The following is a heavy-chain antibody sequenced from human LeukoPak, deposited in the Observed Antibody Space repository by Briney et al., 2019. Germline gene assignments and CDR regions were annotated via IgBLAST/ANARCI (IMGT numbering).Heavy chain of an antibody. V-gene: IGHV3-7*01. Sequence: GGSLRLSCAASGFTFSGYWMHWVRQAPGKGLEWVANIKQDGSEKYYVDSVKGRFTISRDNAKNSLYLQMNSLRAEDTAVYYCARDGGYSRTKYYYYGMDVWGQGTTVTVSS. J-gene: IGHJ6*02. CDR3: ARDGGYSRTKYYYYGMDV. CDR2: IKQDGSEK. D-gene: IGHD6-13*01. CDR1: GFTFSGYW.